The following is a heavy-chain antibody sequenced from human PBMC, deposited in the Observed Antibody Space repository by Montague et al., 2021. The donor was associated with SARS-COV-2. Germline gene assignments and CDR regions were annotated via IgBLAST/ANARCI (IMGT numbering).Heavy chain of an antibody. V-gene: IGHV4-4*02. CDR1: LHSVSRGNQ. D-gene: IGHD1-26*01. CDR2: ISPSAST. Sequence: SETLSLTCAVDLHSVSRGNQAPSGSLHPGTRVALVCRISPSASTKYKPSLKSRVSMSVDKSWNQFSLRLTSVTAADTAIYYCARKGSGRSDLAYWGQGTLVTVSS. J-gene: IGHJ4*02. CDR3: ARKGSGRSDLAY.